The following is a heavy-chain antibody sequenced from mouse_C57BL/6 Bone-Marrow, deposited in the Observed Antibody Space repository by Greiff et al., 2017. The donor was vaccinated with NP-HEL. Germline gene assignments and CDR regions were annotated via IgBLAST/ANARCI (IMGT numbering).Heavy chain of an antibody. CDR3: ARSGIYYDYDGGYYFDY. J-gene: IGHJ2*01. V-gene: IGHV1-64*01. D-gene: IGHD2-4*01. CDR1: GYTFTSYW. Sequence: QVQLQQPGAELVKPGASVKLSCKASGYTFTSYWMHWVKQRPGQGLEWIGMIHPNSGSTNYNEKFKSKATLTVDKSSSTAYMQLSSLTSEDSAVYYCARSGIYYDYDGGYYFDYWGQGTTLTVSS. CDR2: IHPNSGST.